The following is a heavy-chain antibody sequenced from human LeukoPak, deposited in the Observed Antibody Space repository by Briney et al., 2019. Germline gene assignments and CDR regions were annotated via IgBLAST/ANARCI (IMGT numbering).Heavy chain of an antibody. CDR2: TKSKIDGETE. V-gene: IGHV3-15*07. CDR3: TTVRGGGLLSPHY. CDR1: GFHFSSTW. D-gene: IGHD3-10*01. Sequence: GGSLRLSCGATGFHFSSTWMNWVRQAPGKGLEWVGRTKSKIDGETEDYTAPVKGRFTISRDDSTNTVYLQMNSLKIEDTAVYYCTTVRGGGLLSPHYWGQGTLVTVSS. J-gene: IGHJ4*02.